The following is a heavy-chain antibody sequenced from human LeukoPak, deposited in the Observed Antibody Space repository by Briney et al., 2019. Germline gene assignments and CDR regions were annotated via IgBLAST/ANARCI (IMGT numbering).Heavy chain of an antibody. J-gene: IGHJ3*02. CDR2: IWYDGSNK. CDR1: GFTFSSYA. V-gene: IGHV3-33*08. Sequence: GGSLRLSCAASGFTFSSYAMSWVRQAPGKGLEWVAVIWYDGSNKYYADSVKGRFTISRDNSKNTVYLQMNSLRAEDTAVYYCARGLRNTDTFDIWGQGTMVTVSS. CDR3: ARGLRNTDTFDI.